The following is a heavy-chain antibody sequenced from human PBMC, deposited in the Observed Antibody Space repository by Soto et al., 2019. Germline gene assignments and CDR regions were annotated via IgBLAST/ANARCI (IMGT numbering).Heavy chain of an antibody. CDR1: GGSISSGGYF. CDR2: IYYSGSA. V-gene: IGHV4-31*03. CDR3: ARLFNYYDSSGYAEYYFDH. D-gene: IGHD3-22*01. J-gene: IGHJ4*02. Sequence: QVQLQESSAGLVKPSQTLSLTCTVSGGSISSGGYFWSWIRQHPGKGLEWIGYIYYSGSANYNPSLKGRVTMSVDTSTNQFSLKLSSVTAADTALYYCARLFNYYDSSGYAEYYFDHWGQGTLVTVSS.